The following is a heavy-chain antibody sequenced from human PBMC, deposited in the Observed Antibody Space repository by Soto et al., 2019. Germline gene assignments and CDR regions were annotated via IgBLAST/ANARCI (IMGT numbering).Heavy chain of an antibody. CDR3: ARRVGDGYNHNWFDP. V-gene: IGHV5-51*01. Sequence: PGESLKISCKGSGYSFTSYWIGWVRQMPGKGLEWMGIIYPGDSDTRYSPSFQGQVTISADKSISTAYLQWSSLKASDTAMYYCARRVGDGYNHNWFDPWGQGTLVTVSS. CDR2: IYPGDSDT. CDR1: GYSFTSYW. D-gene: IGHD1-26*01. J-gene: IGHJ5*02.